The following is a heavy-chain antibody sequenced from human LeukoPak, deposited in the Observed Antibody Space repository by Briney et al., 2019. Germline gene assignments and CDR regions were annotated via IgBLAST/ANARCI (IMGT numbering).Heavy chain of an antibody. Sequence: ASVKVSGKASGGTFSSYAISWVRQAPGQGLEWMGINNPSDGSTKYAEKFQGRVTMSGDMSTSTVYMELSSLRSEDTAVYYCARDGLQTRYNWNDEGRKNWFDPWGQGTLVTVSS. CDR1: GGTFSSYA. V-gene: IGHV1-46*01. D-gene: IGHD1-1*01. J-gene: IGHJ5*02. CDR2: NNPSDGST. CDR3: ARDGLQTRYNWNDEGRKNWFDP.